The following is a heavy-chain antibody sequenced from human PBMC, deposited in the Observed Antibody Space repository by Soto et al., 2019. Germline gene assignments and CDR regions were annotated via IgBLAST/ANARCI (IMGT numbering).Heavy chain of an antibody. Sequence: DVQVVESGGGLVQPGGSLRLSCAASGFTVTGYYMSWVRQAPGKGLERVSVISNGGRTYYADSVKGRFTISRHNSKNTLYLEMNSLRLEDTAVYYCARGVRGSLNWFDPWGLGTLVTVSS. CDR3: ARGVRGSLNWFDP. CDR1: GFTVTGYY. CDR2: ISNGGRT. J-gene: IGHJ5*02. D-gene: IGHD6-13*01. V-gene: IGHV3-53*04.